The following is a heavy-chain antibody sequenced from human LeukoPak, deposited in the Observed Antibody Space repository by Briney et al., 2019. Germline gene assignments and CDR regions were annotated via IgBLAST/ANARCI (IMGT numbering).Heavy chain of an antibody. CDR3: AKLRSGGAAAGNY. V-gene: IGHV3-53*01. D-gene: IGHD6-13*01. Sequence: PGGSLRLSCAAPGLSLSSKYMSWVRQAPGKGLVWVGVIYGGGHTEYGDSVKGRFTLSRDISKNTVYLQMNSLSPEDTAIYYCAKLRSGGAAAGNYWGQGTLVTVSS. CDR2: IYGGGHT. CDR1: GLSLSSKY. J-gene: IGHJ4*02.